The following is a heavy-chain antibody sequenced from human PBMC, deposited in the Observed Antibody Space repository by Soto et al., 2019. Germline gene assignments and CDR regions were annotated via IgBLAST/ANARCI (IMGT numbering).Heavy chain of an antibody. CDR1: GDSISSGGYY. Sequence: QVQLQESGPGLVEPSQTLSLTCTVSGDSISSGGYYWSWIRQHPGKGLEWIGYIYYSGSTFYNPSLKSRVTISVDTSKNQFSLKLSSVTAADTAVYYCARSTGSGWNGGIDYWGQGTLVTVSS. CDR2: IYYSGST. CDR3: ARSTGSGWNGGIDY. V-gene: IGHV4-31*03. J-gene: IGHJ4*02. D-gene: IGHD6-19*01.